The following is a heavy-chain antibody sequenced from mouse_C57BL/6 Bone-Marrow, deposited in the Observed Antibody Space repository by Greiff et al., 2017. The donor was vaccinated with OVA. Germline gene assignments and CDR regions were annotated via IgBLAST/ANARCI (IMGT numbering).Heavy chain of an antibody. CDR1: GYTFTSYW. V-gene: IGHV1-80*01. CDR2: IYPGDGDT. D-gene: IGHD4-1*01. Sequence: QVQLQQPGAELVKPGASVKLSCKASGYTFTSYWMHWVKQRPGKGLEWIGQIYPGDGDTNYNGKFKGKATLTADKSSSTAYMQLSSLTSEDSAVYFCARSRDWDFAYWGQGTLVTVSA. J-gene: IGHJ3*01. CDR3: ARSRDWDFAY.